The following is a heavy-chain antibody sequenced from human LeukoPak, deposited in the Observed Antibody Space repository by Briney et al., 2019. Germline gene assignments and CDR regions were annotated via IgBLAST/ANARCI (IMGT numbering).Heavy chain of an antibody. J-gene: IGHJ1*01. V-gene: IGHV3-74*01. Sequence: PGGSLRLSCSASGFTFSNYWRPWVRQAPGKVRVGVSRVNTDASNTGYADSMNGRFTISRDNAKNTLFLQMNSLRAEDTALYNSARVKFGVRYCSSTSCYAHCGQATLVTASS. CDR2: VNTDASNT. CDR1: GFTFSNYW. D-gene: IGHD2-2*01. CDR3: ARVKFGVRYCSSTSCYAH.